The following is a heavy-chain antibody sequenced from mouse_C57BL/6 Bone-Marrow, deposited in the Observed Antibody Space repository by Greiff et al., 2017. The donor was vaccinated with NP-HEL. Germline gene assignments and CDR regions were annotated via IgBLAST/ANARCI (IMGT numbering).Heavy chain of an antibody. CDR2: IYPGSGNT. CDR1: GYSFTSYY. Sequence: VQLQQSGPELVKPGASVKISCKASGYSFTSYYIHWVKQRPGQGLEWIGWIYPGSGNTKYNEKFKGKATLTADTSSSTAYMQLSSLTSEDAAVYYCARGAMDYWGQGTSVTVSS. V-gene: IGHV1-66*01. CDR3: ARGAMDY. J-gene: IGHJ4*01.